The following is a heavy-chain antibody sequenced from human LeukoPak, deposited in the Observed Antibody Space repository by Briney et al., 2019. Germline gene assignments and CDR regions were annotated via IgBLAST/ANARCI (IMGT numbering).Heavy chain of an antibody. D-gene: IGHD6-13*01. V-gene: IGHV3-64*01. CDR1: GFTFSSYA. CDR2: ISSNGGST. CDR3: ARDGGPNDDIAAARTPYYYYGMDV. J-gene: IGHJ6*02. Sequence: GGSLRLSCAASGFTFSSYAMHWVRQAPGKGLEYVSAISSNGGSTYYANSVKGRFTISRDNSKNTLYLQMGSLRAEDMAVYYCARDGGPNDDIAAARTPYYYYGMDVWGQGTTVTVSS.